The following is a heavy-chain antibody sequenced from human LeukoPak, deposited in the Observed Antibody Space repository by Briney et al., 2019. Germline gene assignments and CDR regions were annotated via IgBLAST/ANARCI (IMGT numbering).Heavy chain of an antibody. Sequence: GGSLRLSCAASGFTFSSYWMSWVRQAPGKGLEWVANIKQDGSEKYYVDSVKGRFTNSRDNAKNSMFLQMNSLRAEDTAVYYCASSPAYSSSWYAIDNWGQGTLVTVSS. D-gene: IGHD6-13*01. CDR1: GFTFSSYW. V-gene: IGHV3-7*01. J-gene: IGHJ4*02. CDR2: IKQDGSEK. CDR3: ASSPAYSSSWYAIDN.